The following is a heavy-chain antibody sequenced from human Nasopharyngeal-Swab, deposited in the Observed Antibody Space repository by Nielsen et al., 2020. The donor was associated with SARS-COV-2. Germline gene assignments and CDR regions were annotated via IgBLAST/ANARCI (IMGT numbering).Heavy chain of an antibody. Sequence: VRQMPGKGLEWIGEIYHSGSTNYNPSLKSRVTISVDKSKNQFSLKLSSVTAADTAVYYCARDRYWVMGNYYGSGSYYLDYWGQGTLVTVSS. CDR3: ARDRYWVMGNYYGSGSYYLDY. D-gene: IGHD3-10*01. V-gene: IGHV4-4*02. J-gene: IGHJ4*02. CDR2: IYHSGST.